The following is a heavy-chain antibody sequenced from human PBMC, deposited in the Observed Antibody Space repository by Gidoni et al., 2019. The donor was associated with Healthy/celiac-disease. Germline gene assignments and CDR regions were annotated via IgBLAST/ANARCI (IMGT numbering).Heavy chain of an antibody. CDR2: ISYDGSNK. D-gene: IGHD5-18*01. V-gene: IGHV3-30*03. Sequence: QVQLVESGGGVVQPGRSLRLSCAASGFTFSSYGMHWVRQAPGKGLEWVAVISYDGSNKYYADSVKGRFTISRDNSKNTLYLQMNSLRAEDTAVYYCVGDTESDAFDIWGQGTMVTVSS. CDR3: VGDTESDAFDI. J-gene: IGHJ3*02. CDR1: GFTFSSYG.